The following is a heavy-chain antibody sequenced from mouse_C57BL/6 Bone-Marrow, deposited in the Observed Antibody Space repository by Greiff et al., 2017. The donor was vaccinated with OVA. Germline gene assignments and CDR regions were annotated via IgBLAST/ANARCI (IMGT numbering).Heavy chain of an antibody. CDR1: GFTFSSYA. Sequence: EVKLVESGGGLVKPGGSLKLSCAASGFTFSSYAMSWVRQTPEKRLEWVATISDGGSYTYYPDNVKGRFTISRDNAKNNLYLQMSHLKSEDTAMYYCARDLGQLRLLDYWGQGTSVTVSS. D-gene: IGHD3-2*02. CDR3: ARDLGQLRLLDY. CDR2: ISDGGSYT. J-gene: IGHJ4*01. V-gene: IGHV5-4*01.